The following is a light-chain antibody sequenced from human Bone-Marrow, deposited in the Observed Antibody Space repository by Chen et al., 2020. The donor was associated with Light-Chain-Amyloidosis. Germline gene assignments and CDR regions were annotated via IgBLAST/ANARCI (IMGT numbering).Light chain of an antibody. J-gene: IGLJ3*02. CDR2: END. V-gene: IGLV6-57*03. CDR1: SGDIATHY. CDR3: QSYATNTWI. Sequence: NFILTQDHSVSESPGKTVTISCTRSSGDIATHYVQWYQQRPGSAPTTVIYENDLRPSGVTDRFSGSIDTSSNAASLTISGLETEDEADYYCQSYATNTWIFGGGTHLTVL.